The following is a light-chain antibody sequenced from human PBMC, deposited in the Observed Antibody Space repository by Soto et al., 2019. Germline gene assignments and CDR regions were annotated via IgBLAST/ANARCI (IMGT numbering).Light chain of an antibody. CDR2: GSS. CDR3: QQYGTSPYS. CDR1: QSVSSNY. Sequence: EIVLTQSPGTLSLSPGERATLSCRASQSVSSNYLAWYQQKPGQAPRLLIYGSSSRATGIPDRFSGSGSGTDFTLTISSLEPEDFAVYYCQQYGTSPYSFGQGIKLEIK. V-gene: IGKV3-20*01. J-gene: IGKJ2*03.